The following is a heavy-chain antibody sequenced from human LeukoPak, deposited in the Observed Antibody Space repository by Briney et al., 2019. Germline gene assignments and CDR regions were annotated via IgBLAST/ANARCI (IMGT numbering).Heavy chain of an antibody. Sequence: ASVKVSCKTSRYTFTGYYMHWVRQAPGQGLEWMGWISGSNGNTNYAQKLQGRVTMTTDTSTGTAYMELRSLRSDDTAVYYCARSGRGTYYYFDYWGQGTLVTVSS. CDR1: RYTFTGYY. CDR2: ISGSNGNT. CDR3: ARSGRGTYYYFDY. V-gene: IGHV1-18*04. D-gene: IGHD1-26*01. J-gene: IGHJ4*02.